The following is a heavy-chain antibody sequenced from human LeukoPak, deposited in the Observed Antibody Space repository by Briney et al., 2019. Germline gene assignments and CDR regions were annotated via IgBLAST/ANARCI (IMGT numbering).Heavy chain of an antibody. CDR3: AELGITMIGGV. D-gene: IGHD3-10*02. J-gene: IGHJ6*04. CDR1: GFTFTNYW. V-gene: IGHV3-7*01. CDR2: LKKDGGEK. Sequence: GGSLRLSCAASGFTFTNYWMSWVRQAPGKGLEWVANLKKDGGEKYYVDSVKGRFTISRDNAKNSLYLQMNSLRAEDTAVYYCAELGITMIGGVWSKGTTVTISS.